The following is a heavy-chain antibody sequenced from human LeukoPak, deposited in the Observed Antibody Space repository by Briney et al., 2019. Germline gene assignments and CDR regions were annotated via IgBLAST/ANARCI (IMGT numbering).Heavy chain of an antibody. J-gene: IGHJ5*02. Sequence: GGSLRLSCAASGFTFSSYGMHWVRQAPGKGQEWVAVISYDGSNKYYADSVKGRFTISRDNSKNTLYLQMNSLRAEDTAVYYCAKEDSSSWPYNWFDPWGQETLVTVSS. CDR3: AKEDSSSWPYNWFDP. CDR1: GFTFSSYG. D-gene: IGHD6-13*01. CDR2: ISYDGSNK. V-gene: IGHV3-30*18.